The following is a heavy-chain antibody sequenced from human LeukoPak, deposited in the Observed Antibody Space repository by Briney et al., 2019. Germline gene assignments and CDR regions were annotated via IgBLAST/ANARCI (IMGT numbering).Heavy chain of an antibody. CDR3: ARYNSASSLDY. Sequence: GGSLRLSCAASGFTFSDYYMSWIRQAPGKGLEWVSYISSSGSTIYYADSVKGRFTISRDNAKNSLYLQMNSLRGDDTAVYYCARYNSASSLDYWGQGTLVTVSS. V-gene: IGHV3-11*04. J-gene: IGHJ4*02. CDR1: GFTFSDYY. D-gene: IGHD2/OR15-2a*01. CDR2: ISSSGSTI.